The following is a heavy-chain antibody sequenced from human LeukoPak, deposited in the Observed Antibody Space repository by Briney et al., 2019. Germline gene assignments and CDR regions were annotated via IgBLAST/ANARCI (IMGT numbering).Heavy chain of an antibody. Sequence: PSETLSLTCTVSGGSISSYYWSWIRQPPGKGLEWIGYIYYSGSTNYNPSLKSRVTISVDTSKNQFSLKLSSVTAADTAVYYCASIAAAGGIHIWGQGTMVTVSS. CDR2: IYYSGST. J-gene: IGHJ3*02. D-gene: IGHD6-13*01. CDR3: ASIAAAGGIHI. V-gene: IGHV4-59*08. CDR1: GGSISSYY.